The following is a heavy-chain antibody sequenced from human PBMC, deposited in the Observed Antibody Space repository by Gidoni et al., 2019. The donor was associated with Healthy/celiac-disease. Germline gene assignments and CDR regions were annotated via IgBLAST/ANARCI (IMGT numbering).Heavy chain of an antibody. V-gene: IGHV3-13*01. D-gene: IGHD4-17*01. CDR3: ARGAVGDYDPSYYYYYGMDV. Sequence: EVQLVESGGGLVQPGGSLRLSCAASGFTFSSSAMNWVRQATGKGLEWVSAIGTAGDTYYPGSVKGRFTISRENAKNSLYLQMNSLRAGDTAVYYCARGAVGDYDPSYYYYYGMDVWGQGTTVTVSS. J-gene: IGHJ6*02. CDR1: GFTFSSSA. CDR2: IGTAGDT.